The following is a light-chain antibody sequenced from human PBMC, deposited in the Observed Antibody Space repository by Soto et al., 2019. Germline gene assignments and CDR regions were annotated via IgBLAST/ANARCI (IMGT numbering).Light chain of an antibody. J-gene: IGLJ3*02. CDR3: FSYVFAGSDYFV. V-gene: IGLV2-8*01. CDR1: SSDVGGNDS. CDR2: EVN. Sequence: QSALTQPPSESGSPGQSVTISCTGASSDVGGNDSVSWYQHHPGKVPKLMIFEVNQRPSGVPHRFSGSKSGNTASLTVSGLQAEDEADYHCFSYVFAGSDYFVFGGGTMLTFL.